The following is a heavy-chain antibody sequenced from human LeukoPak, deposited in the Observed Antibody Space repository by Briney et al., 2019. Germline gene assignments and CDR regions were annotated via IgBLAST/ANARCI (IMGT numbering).Heavy chain of an antibody. CDR1: GFTFSSYS. Sequence: GGSLRLSCAASGFTFSSYSMNWVRQAPGKGLEWVSYISSSSSTIYYADSVKGRFTISRDNAKNSLYLQMNSLRAEDTAVYYCARPASGSSDAFDIWGQGTMVTVSS. CDR2: ISSSSSTI. CDR3: ARPASGSSDAFDI. V-gene: IGHV3-48*01. D-gene: IGHD3-10*01. J-gene: IGHJ3*02.